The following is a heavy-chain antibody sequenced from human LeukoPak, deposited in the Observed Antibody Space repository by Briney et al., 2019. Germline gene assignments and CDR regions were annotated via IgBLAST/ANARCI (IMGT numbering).Heavy chain of an antibody. CDR1: GGSISSSNW. Sequence: PSETLSLTCAVSGGSISSSNWWSWVRQPPGKGLEWIGEIYHSGSTNYNPSLKSRVTISVDTSKNQFSLKLSSVTAADTAVYYCARVPLPIVVVPAAPDYWGQGTLVTVSS. CDR3: ARVPLPIVVVPAAPDY. D-gene: IGHD2-2*01. V-gene: IGHV4-4*02. CDR2: IYHSGST. J-gene: IGHJ4*02.